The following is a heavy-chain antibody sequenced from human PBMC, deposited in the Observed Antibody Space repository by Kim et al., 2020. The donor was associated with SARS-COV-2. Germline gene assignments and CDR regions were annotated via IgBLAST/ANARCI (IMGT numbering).Heavy chain of an antibody. CDR3: AREGYSSGWYYFDY. J-gene: IGHJ4*02. V-gene: IGHV3-30*07. D-gene: IGHD6-19*01. Sequence: DSWKSRLNKSKDNSKNTLYLQMNRLRAEDTAVYYCAREGYSSGWYYFDYWGQGTLVTVSS.